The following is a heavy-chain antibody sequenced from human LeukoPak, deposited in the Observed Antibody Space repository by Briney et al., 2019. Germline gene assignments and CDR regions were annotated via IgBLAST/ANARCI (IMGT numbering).Heavy chain of an antibody. CDR1: GFTFSSYA. V-gene: IGHV3-30*04. CDR2: ISYDGSNK. J-gene: IGHJ4*02. D-gene: IGHD3-10*01. CDR3: ARVGYGSRKEKNFDY. Sequence: GGSLRLSCAASGFTFSSYAMHWVRQAPGKGLEWVAVISYDGSNKYYADSVKGRFTISRDNSKNALYLQMNSLRAEDTAVYYCARVGYGSRKEKNFDYWGQGTLVTVSS.